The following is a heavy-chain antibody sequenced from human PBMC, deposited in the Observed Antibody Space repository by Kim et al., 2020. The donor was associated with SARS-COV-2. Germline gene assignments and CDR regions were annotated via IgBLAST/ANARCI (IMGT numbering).Heavy chain of an antibody. D-gene: IGHD6-19*01. J-gene: IGHJ4*02. CDR1: GFTFSSYW. CDR3: VKGTSGWPY. CDR2: ISPDGTST. V-gene: IGHV3-74*01. Sequence: GGSLRLSCAASGFTFSSYWMHWVRQVPGKGLVWVSRISPDGTSTSYADSVKGRFTISRDNAKNTLFLQMSSLRAEDSALFYCVKGTSGWPYWGQGTLVTVSS.